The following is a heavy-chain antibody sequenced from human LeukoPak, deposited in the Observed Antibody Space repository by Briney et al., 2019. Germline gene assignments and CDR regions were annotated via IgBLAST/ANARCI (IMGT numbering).Heavy chain of an antibody. Sequence: SETLSLTCTVSGGSISSGSYYWSWIRQPAGKGLEWIGRIYTSGSTNYNPSLKSRVTISVDTSKNQFSLKLSSVTAADTAVYYCARRWELLSVGAGIDYWGQGTLVTVSS. CDR2: IYTSGST. J-gene: IGHJ4*02. CDR3: ARRWELLSVGAGIDY. V-gene: IGHV4-61*02. CDR1: GGSISSGSYY. D-gene: IGHD1-26*01.